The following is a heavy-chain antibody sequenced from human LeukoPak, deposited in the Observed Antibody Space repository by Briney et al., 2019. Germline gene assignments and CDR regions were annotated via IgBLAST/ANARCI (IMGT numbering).Heavy chain of an antibody. CDR3: AKAPRSPLRAYDFWSGIWSFDY. CDR1: GFTFSSYA. J-gene: IGHJ4*02. V-gene: IGHV3-23*01. D-gene: IGHD3-3*01. CDR2: ISGSGGST. Sequence: PGGSLRLSCAASGFTFSSYAMSWVRQAPGKGLEWVSAISGSGGSTYYADSVKGRFTISRDNSKNTLYLQMNSLRAEDTAVYYCAKAPRSPLRAYDFWSGIWSFDYWGQGTLVTVSS.